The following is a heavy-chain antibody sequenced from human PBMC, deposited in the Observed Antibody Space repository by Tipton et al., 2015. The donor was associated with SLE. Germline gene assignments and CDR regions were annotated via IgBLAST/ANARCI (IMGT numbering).Heavy chain of an antibody. CDR2: IFYDGGT. D-gene: IGHD1-26*01. CDR1: GGSINTTDYY. Sequence: TLSLTCTVSGGSINTTDYYWGWLRQPPGERLEWIGTIFYDGGTYYNPSLKSRVTLSRDTSKNQFSLNLNSVTAADTAFYYCTRVMTGSRSDFWGRGTLVTVSP. CDR3: TRVMTGSRSDF. V-gene: IGHV4-39*07. J-gene: IGHJ4*02.